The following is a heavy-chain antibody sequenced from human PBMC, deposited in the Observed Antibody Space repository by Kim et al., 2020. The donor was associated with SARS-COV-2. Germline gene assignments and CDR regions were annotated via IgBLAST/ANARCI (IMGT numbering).Heavy chain of an antibody. CDR2: VSHDGSHK. CDR3: AKQGSVASWDFDY. CDR1: GFIFTDYG. D-gene: IGHD5-12*01. Sequence: GGSLRLSCAASGFIFTDYGMHWVRQAPGQGLEWVAVVSHDGSHKYYADSLMGRFAISGDNSKNTMFLQMNSLRPEDTAVYYCAKQGSVASWDFDYWGQGTLVTVSS. J-gene: IGHJ4*02. V-gene: IGHV3-30*18.